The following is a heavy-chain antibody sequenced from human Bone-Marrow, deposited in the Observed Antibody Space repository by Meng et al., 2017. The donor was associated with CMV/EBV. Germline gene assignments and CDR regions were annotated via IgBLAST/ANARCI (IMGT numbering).Heavy chain of an antibody. CDR2: IYYSGST. D-gene: IGHD2-2*02. CDR3: ARRRGYCSSTSCYTFDY. Sequence: GSLRLSCTVSGGSISSSSYYWGWIRQPPGKGLEWIGSIYYSGSTYYNPSLKSRVTISVDTSKNQFSLKLSSVTAADTAGYYCARRRGYCSSTSCYTFDYWGQGTLVTVSS. J-gene: IGHJ4*02. V-gene: IGHV4-39*07. CDR1: GGSISSSSYY.